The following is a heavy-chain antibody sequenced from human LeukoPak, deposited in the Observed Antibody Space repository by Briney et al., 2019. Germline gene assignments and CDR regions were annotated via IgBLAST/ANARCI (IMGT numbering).Heavy chain of an antibody. CDR1: GGSISSGGYS. CDR3: ARGGDGYSMNYYYYYMDV. J-gene: IGHJ6*03. D-gene: IGHD5-24*01. V-gene: IGHV4-30-2*01. CDR2: IYHSGST. Sequence: SETLSLTCAVSGGSISSGGYSWSWIRQPPGKGLEWIGYIYHSGSTYYNPSLKSRVTISVDRSKNQFSLKLSSVTAADTAVYYCARGGDGYSMNYYYYYMDVWGKGTTVTVSS.